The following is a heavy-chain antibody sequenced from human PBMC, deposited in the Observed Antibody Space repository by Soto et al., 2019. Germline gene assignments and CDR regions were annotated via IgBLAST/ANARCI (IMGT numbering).Heavy chain of an antibody. CDR3: ASTLXPIMISPHGYAQLSLDY. CDR2: MYNSGTT. D-gene: IGHD3-16*01. V-gene: IGHV4-59*01. CDR1: GVSISDFY. J-gene: IGHJ4*02. Sequence: SETLSLTCTVSGVSISDFYWSWIRQAPGKGLESVGYMYNSGTTIYNPSPNYRATISVDTSKNQFSLRLSSVTAADTAVYYCASTLXPIMISPHGYAQLSLDYWGQGSLVTVSS.